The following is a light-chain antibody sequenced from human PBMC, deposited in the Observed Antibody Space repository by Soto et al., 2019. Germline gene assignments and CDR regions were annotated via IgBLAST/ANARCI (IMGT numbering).Light chain of an antibody. CDR3: CSYTSTNSRV. CDR1: SNDVGGYNY. CDR2: EVS. V-gene: IGLV2-14*01. J-gene: IGLJ3*02. Sequence: QSALTQPASMSGPPGQSITISCTGTSNDVGGYNYVSWYQQHPGKAPKLMIFEVSNRPSGVSNRFSGSKSGNTASLTISGLQAEDEAYYYCCSYTSTNSRVFGGGTKVTVL.